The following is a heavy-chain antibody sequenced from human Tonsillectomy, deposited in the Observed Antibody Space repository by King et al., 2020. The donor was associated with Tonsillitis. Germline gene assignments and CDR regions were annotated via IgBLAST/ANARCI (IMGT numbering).Heavy chain of an antibody. V-gene: IGHV1-18*01. D-gene: IGHD3-10*01. J-gene: IGHJ5*02. CDR3: ARDTYVSGTYYNQVGGQNWFDP. Sequence: VQLVESGAEVKKPGASVKVSCKTSGYTFTNSGISWVRQAPGQGLEWMGWINVYNGDTNYAQKLQGRVTMTTDTSTSTAYMELRSLRTDDTAVYYCARDTYVSGTYYNQVGGQNWFDPWGQGTLVTVSS. CDR2: INVYNGDT. CDR1: GYTFTNSG.